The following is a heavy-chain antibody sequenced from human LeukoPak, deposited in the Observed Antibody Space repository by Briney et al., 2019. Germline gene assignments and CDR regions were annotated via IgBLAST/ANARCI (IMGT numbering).Heavy chain of an antibody. D-gene: IGHD2-2*01. CDR2: INHSGST. CDR1: GGSFSGYY. CDR3: ARGYCSSTSCYVSNFDY. J-gene: IGHJ4*02. V-gene: IGHV4-34*01. Sequence: SETLSLTCAVYGGSFSGYYWSWICQPPGKGLEWIGEINHSGSTNYNPSLKSRVTISVDTSKNQFSLKLSSVTAADTAVYYCARGYCSSTSCYVSNFDYWGQGTLVTVSS.